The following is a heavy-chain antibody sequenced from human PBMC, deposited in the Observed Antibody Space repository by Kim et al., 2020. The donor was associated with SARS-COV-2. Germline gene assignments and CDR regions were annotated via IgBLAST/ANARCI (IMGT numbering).Heavy chain of an antibody. CDR3: ARCPWSMTMVRGMITTTLFSYYDMDA. CDR1: GFNFNSYS. D-gene: IGHD3-10*01. Sequence: GGSLRLSCTVSGFNFNSYSMNWVRQAPGKGLEWVSYISSSSNTVYYAGSVRGRFTISRDNAKNSLFLQMNSLRDEDTAVYYCARCPWSMTMVRGMITTTLFSYYDMDAWGEGTTVTVSS. J-gene: IGHJ6*04. V-gene: IGHV3-48*02. CDR2: ISSSSNTV.